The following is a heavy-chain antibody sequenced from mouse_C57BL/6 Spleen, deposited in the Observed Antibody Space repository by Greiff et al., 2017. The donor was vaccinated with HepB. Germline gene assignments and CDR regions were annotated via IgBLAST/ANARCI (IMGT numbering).Heavy chain of an antibody. CDR1: GFTFSDYG. D-gene: IGHD5-1-1*01. Sequence: EVKLMESGGGLVKPGGSLKLSCAASGFTFSDYGMHWVRQAPEKGLEWVAYISSGSSTIYYADTVKGRFTISRDNAKNTLFLQMTSLRSEDTAMYYCARNTRYFDYWGQGTTLTVSS. CDR3: ARNTRYFDY. V-gene: IGHV5-17*01. CDR2: ISSGSSTI. J-gene: IGHJ2*01.